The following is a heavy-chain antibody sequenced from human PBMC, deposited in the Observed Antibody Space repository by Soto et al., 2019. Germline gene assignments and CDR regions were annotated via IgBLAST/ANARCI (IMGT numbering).Heavy chain of an antibody. Sequence: GGSLRLSCAASGFTFSKFAMTWVRQAPGKGLEWVSGISSSGDSTYYADSVKGRFTISRDNSKNTQYLQMNSLRVEDTAVYYCTGETYYFDYWGQGTLVTVSS. D-gene: IGHD3-10*01. CDR3: TGETYYFDY. CDR2: ISSSGDST. CDR1: GFTFSKFA. J-gene: IGHJ4*02. V-gene: IGHV3-23*01.